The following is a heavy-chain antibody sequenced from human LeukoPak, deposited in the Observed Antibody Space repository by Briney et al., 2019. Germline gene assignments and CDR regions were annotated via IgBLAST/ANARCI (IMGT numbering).Heavy chain of an antibody. J-gene: IGHJ4*02. V-gene: IGHV3-20*04. CDR1: GFTFDDYG. CDR3: ARDKTTVTTGGVFDY. CDR2: INWNGGST. D-gene: IGHD4-17*01. Sequence: PGGSLRLSCAASGFTFDDYGMSWVRQAPGKGLEWVSGINWNGGSTGYADSVKGRFTISRDNAKNSLYLQMHSLRAEDTALYYCARDKTTVTTGGVFDYWGQGTLVTVSS.